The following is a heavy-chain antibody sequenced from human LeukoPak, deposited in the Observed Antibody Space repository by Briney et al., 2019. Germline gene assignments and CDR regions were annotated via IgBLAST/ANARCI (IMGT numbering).Heavy chain of an antibody. J-gene: IGHJ4*02. CDR1: GFTFSSYN. D-gene: IGHD2-21*01. CDR3: ARGEGEQRVIPFDY. CDR2: IRSSGSTI. V-gene: IGHV3-48*04. Sequence: GGSLRLSCAASGFTFSSYNMNWVRQAPGKGPEWVSYIRSSGSTIYYADSVKGRFIISRDNAKNSLYLQMNSLRAEDTAVYYCARGEGEQRVIPFDYWGQGTLVTVSS.